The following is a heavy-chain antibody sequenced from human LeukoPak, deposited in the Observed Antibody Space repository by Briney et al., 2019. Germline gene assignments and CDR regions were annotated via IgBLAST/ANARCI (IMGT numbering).Heavy chain of an antibody. V-gene: IGHV3-21*01. J-gene: IGHJ4*02. CDR1: GFTFSSYG. D-gene: IGHD3-22*01. Sequence: GGSLRLSCGASGFTFSSYGMHWVRQAPGKGPEWVSSITSSNSYIHYADSVKGRFTISRDNAKNSLYLQMNSLRAEDTAVYYCARGGSYDSSGHYVYWGQGTLVTVSS. CDR2: ITSSNSYI. CDR3: ARGGSYDSSGHYVY.